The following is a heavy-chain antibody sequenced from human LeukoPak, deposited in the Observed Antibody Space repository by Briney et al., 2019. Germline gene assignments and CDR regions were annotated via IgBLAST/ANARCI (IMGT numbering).Heavy chain of an antibody. CDR1: GFTFSSYG. CDR2: ISGSGGST. CDR3: AKDHPSIVVVVAAPFDY. J-gene: IGHJ4*02. Sequence: GSLRLSCAASGFTFSSYGMSWVRQAPGKGLEWVSAISGSGGSTYYADSVKGRFTISRDNSKNTLYLQMNSLRAEDTAVYYCAKDHPSIVVVVAAPFDYWGQGTLVTVSS. V-gene: IGHV3-23*01. D-gene: IGHD2-15*01.